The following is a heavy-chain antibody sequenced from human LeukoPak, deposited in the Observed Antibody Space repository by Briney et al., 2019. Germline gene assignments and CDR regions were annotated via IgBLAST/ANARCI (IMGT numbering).Heavy chain of an antibody. V-gene: IGHV3-23*01. CDR3: AKLFIYDYVWGCYRYTFYY. CDR1: GFTFSSYA. J-gene: IGHJ4*02. CDR2: ISGSGGST. D-gene: IGHD3-16*02. Sequence: GASLRLSCAASGFTFSSYAMSWVRQAPGKGLEWVSAISGSGGSTYYADSVKGRFTISRDNSKNTLYLQMNSLRAEDTAVYYCAKLFIYDYVWGCYRYTFYYWGQGTLVTVSS.